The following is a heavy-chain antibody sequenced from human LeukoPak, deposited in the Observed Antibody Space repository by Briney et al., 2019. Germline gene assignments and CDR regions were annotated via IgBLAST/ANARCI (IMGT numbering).Heavy chain of an antibody. J-gene: IGHJ4*02. V-gene: IGHV3-48*03. CDR3: ARTPYGDYFDY. Sequence: GGSLRLSCAASGSTFSSYEMNWVRQAPGKGLEWVSYISSSGSTIYYADSVKGRFTISRDNAKNSLYLQMNSLRAEDTAVYYCARTPYGDYFDYWGQGTLVTVSS. CDR2: ISSSGSTI. D-gene: IGHD4-17*01. CDR1: GSTFSSYE.